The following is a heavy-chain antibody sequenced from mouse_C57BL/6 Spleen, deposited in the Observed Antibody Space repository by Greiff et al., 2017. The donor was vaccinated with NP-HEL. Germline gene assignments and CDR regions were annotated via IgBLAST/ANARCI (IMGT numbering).Heavy chain of an antibody. CDR3: ARHVDDYDYFDY. CDR1: GFTFSSYG. CDR2: ISSGGSYT. D-gene: IGHD2-4*01. J-gene: IGHJ2*01. Sequence: EVKVVESGGDLVKPGGSLKLSCAASGFTFSSYGMSWVRQTPDKRLEWVATISSGGSYTYYPDSVKGRFTISRDNAKNTLYLQMSSLKSEDTAMYYCARHVDDYDYFDYWGQGTTLTVSS. V-gene: IGHV5-6*01.